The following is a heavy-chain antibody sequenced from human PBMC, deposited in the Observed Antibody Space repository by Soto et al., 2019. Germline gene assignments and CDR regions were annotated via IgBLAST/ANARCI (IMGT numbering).Heavy chain of an antibody. CDR2: IAYDGSNK. Sequence: QVQLVESGGGVVQPGTSLRLSCAASGFTFSSYGMHWVRQAPGKGLEWVGVIAYDGSNKWYADSVRGRFTISRDNSKNTLFLQMNSLTAEDTAVYYGATRFAVVEVATDYWGQGTLVTVSS. CDR3: ATRFAVVEVATDY. J-gene: IGHJ4*02. V-gene: IGHV3-30*03. CDR1: GFTFSSYG. D-gene: IGHD2-15*01.